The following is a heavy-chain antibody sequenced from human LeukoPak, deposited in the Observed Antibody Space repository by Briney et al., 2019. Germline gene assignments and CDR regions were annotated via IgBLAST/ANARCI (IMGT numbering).Heavy chain of an antibody. V-gene: IGHV3-30*18. CDR3: AKRASSYFDY. D-gene: IGHD6-6*01. Sequence: PGGSLRLSCAASGFSFSTYGMHWVRQAPGKGLEWMAVISSDGNNKYYADSVKGRFTISRDNSMSTLYLQMNNLSTEDTAVYYCAKRASSYFDYWGQGTLVTVSS. J-gene: IGHJ4*02. CDR1: GFSFSTYG. CDR2: ISSDGNNK.